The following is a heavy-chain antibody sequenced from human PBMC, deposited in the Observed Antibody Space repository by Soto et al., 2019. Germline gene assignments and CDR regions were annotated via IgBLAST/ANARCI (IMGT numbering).Heavy chain of an antibody. CDR2: ISAYNGNT. CDR1: GYTFTSYG. D-gene: IGHD3-10*01. CDR3: ARDRLGRWFGELLSKAQYYYYGMDV. J-gene: IGHJ6*02. Sequence: GASVKVSCKASGYTFTSYGISWVRQAPGQGLEWMGWISAYNGNTNYAQKLQGRVTMTTDTSTSTAYMELRSLRSDDTAVYYCARDRLGRWFGELLSKAQYYYYGMDVWGQGTTVTVSS. V-gene: IGHV1-18*01.